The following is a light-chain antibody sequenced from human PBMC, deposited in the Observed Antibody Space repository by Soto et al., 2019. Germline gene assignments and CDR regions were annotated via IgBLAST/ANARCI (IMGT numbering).Light chain of an antibody. CDR2: GAS. V-gene: IGKV3-15*01. J-gene: IGKJ1*01. Sequence: EIVLTQSPGTLSLSPGDRATLSCRASQTISSTYLAWYQQKPGQAPRLLIYGASNRATGVPDRFSGSGSGTVFTLTISSLQSDDFAVYYCQQYLDWPRTFGQGTKVDIK. CDR3: QQYLDWPRT. CDR1: QTISSTY.